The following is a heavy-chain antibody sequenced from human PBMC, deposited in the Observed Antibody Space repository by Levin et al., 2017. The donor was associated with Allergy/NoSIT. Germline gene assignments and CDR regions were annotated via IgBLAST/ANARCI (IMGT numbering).Heavy chain of an antibody. CDR1: GFTVSSNY. D-gene: IGHD2-15*01. CDR3: ARDSPRLGYCSGGSCYSERAFDS. CDR2: IYSGGST. J-gene: IGHJ3*02. V-gene: IGHV3-66*01. Sequence: GESLKISCAASGFTVSSNYMSWVRQAPGKGLEWVSVIYSGGSTYYADSVKGRFTISRDNSKNTLYLQMNSLRAEDTAVYYCARDSPRLGYCSGGSCYSERAFDSWGQGTMVTVSS.